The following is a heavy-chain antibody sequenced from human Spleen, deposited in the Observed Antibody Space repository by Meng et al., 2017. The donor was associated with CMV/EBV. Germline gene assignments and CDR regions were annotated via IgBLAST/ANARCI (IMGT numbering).Heavy chain of an antibody. CDR1: TCSSYD. CDR3: ARSSMVRGVIISAPFDY. CDR2: IIPIFGTA. Sequence: TCSSYDIRWVRQAPGQGLEWMGGIIPIFGTANYAQKFQGRVTITTDESTSTAYMELSSLRSEDTAVYYCARSSMVRGVIISAPFDYWGQGTLVTVSS. V-gene: IGHV1-69*05. J-gene: IGHJ4*02. D-gene: IGHD3-10*01.